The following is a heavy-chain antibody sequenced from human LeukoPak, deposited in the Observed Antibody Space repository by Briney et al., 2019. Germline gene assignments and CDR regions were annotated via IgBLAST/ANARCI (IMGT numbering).Heavy chain of an antibody. CDR1: GYDFSIYW. CDR3: ARKYGSGGTFDY. Sequence: GESLKISCQGSGYDFSIYWLGWVRQMPGQGLEWMGIIYAGDSDARYSPSYEGQVTLSADTSTNTAYLQWSSLKASDIAMYYCARKYGSGGTFDYWGRGTLVTVSS. V-gene: IGHV5-51*01. D-gene: IGHD6-19*01. CDR2: IYAGDSDA. J-gene: IGHJ4*02.